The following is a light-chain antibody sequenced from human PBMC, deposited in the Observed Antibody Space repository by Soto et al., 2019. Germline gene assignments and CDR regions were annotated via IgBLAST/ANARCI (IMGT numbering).Light chain of an antibody. CDR2: EVS. V-gene: IGLV2-14*01. J-gene: IGLJ3*02. CDR3: SSYSSSTTVL. CDR1: SSDVGTYPY. Sequence: QSVLTQPASVSGSPGQSITISCTGTSSDVGTYPYVSWYQRHPGRAPQLMIYEVSNRPSGVSNRFSGSKSGNTASLTISGLQAEDEADYYCSSYSSSTTVLFGGGTKLPS.